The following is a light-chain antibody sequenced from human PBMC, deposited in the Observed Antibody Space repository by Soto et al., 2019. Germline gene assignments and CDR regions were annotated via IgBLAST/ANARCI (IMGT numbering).Light chain of an antibody. CDR1: QTISRW. CDR2: DAS. J-gene: IGKJ1*01. CDR3: QQYNGYRTWT. V-gene: IGKV1-5*01. Sequence: EIQITQSPSSLSASVGDRFTIACRFSQTISRWLAWYQQKPGKAPKVLIWDASSLQRGVPSRFTGSGSGTEFTLTINGLQPDDFATYYCQQYNGYRTWTFGQGTKVDIK.